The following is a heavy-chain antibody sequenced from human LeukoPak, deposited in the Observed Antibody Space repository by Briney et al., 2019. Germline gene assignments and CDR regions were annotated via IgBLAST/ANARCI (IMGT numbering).Heavy chain of an antibody. J-gene: IGHJ4*02. CDR1: GGSISSYY. V-gene: IGHV4-59*12. D-gene: IGHD1-1*01. CDR2: IYYSGST. Sequence: SETLSLTCTVSGGSISSYYWSWIRQPPGKGLEWIGYIYYSGSTYYTPSLKSRVTISVDTSKNQFSLKLSSVTAADTAVYYCARDLLQQTGPFDYWGQGTLVTVSS. CDR3: ARDLLQQTGPFDY.